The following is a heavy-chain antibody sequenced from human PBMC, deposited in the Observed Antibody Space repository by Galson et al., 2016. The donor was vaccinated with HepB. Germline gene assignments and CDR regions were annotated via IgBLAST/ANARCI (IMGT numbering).Heavy chain of an antibody. J-gene: IGHJ5*01. V-gene: IGHV1-18*04. CDR2: IIPYNGNT. CDR1: GYTFTRYG. D-gene: IGHD4-17*01. Sequence: SVKVSCKASGYTFTRYGITWVRHAPGQGLEWMGWIIPYNGNTNYARKFQGRVTMTRDTSTSTAYMELRSLTSDDTAVYYCARRYDYGDSWGQGTLVTVSS. CDR3: ARRYDYGDS.